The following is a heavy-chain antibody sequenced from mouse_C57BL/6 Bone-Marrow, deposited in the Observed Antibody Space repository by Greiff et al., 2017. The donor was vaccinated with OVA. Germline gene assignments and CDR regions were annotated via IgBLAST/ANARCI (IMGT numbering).Heavy chain of an antibody. D-gene: IGHD2-5*01. CDR1: GYTFTDYE. Sequence: QVHVKQSGAELVRPGASVTLSCKASGYTFTDYEMHWVKQTPVHGLEWIGAIDPETGGTAYNQKFKGKAILTADKSSSTAYMELRSLTSEDSAVYYCTRNRKFGYYSNSWFAYWGQGTLVTVSA. V-gene: IGHV1-15*01. CDR2: IDPETGGT. CDR3: TRNRKFGYYSNSWFAY. J-gene: IGHJ3*01.